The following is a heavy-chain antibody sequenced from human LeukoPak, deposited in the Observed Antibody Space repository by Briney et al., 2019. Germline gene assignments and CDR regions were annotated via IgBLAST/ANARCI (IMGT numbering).Heavy chain of an antibody. J-gene: IGHJ4*02. D-gene: IGHD4-11*01. CDR3: ARESDHSNYPGTFDH. V-gene: IGHV3-7*01. CDR1: GFTFSRYW. Sequence: GGSLRLSCAASGFTFSRYWMSWVRQAPAKRLAWVANIKHDGSEKYYVDSVKGRFTISRDNAKNSLSLQMKSLRVEDTALYYCARESDHSNYPGTFDHWGPGTLVAVSS. CDR2: IKHDGSEK.